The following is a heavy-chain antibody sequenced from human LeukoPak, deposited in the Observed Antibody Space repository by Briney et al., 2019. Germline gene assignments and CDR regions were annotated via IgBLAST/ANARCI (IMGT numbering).Heavy chain of an antibody. CDR2: INGDGRTA. D-gene: IGHD3-22*01. V-gene: IGHV3-64*04. Sequence: GGSLRLSCSASGFIFSTYTMYWVRQAPGKGLENLSVINGDGRTAYYADSVKGRFTISRDISSNTLYLEMSSLRAEDTARYYCARAPPYYYDGRGYHYERGNYHYGMDVWGQGTTVIVS. CDR1: GFIFSTYT. J-gene: IGHJ6*02. CDR3: ARAPPYYYDGRGYHYERGNYHYGMDV.